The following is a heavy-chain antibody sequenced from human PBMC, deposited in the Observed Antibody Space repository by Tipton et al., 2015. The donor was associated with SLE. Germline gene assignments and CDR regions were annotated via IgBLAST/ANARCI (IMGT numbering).Heavy chain of an antibody. CDR3: ARGKSHSSSWPYFDY. CDR2: IYHSGST. D-gene: IGHD6-13*01. J-gene: IGHJ4*02. Sequence: TLSLTCAVSGYSISSGYYWGWIRQPPGKGLEWIGSIYHSGSTYYNPSLKSRVTISVDTSKNQFSLKLSSVTAADTAVYYCARGKSHSSSWPYFDYWGQGTLVTVSS. V-gene: IGHV4-38-2*01. CDR1: GYSISSGYY.